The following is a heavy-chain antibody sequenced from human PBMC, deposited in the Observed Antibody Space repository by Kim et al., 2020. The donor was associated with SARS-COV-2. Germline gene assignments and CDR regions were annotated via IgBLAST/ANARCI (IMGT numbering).Heavy chain of an antibody. CDR2: ISEDGSEK. CDR1: GFTFTTYW. CDR3: ATDWYISGWTEY. V-gene: IGHV3-7*01. Sequence: GGSLRLSCATSGFTFTTYWMTWVRQAPGKGLEWVAKISEDGSEKHYLHSVKGRFTISRDNAKNSVDLEMRSLRAEDTAVYYCATDWYISGWTEYWGQGILVTVSS. D-gene: IGHD6-19*01. J-gene: IGHJ4*02.